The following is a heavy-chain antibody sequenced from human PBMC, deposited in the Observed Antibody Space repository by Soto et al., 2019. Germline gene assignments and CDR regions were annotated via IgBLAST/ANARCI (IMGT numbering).Heavy chain of an antibody. V-gene: IGHV1-18*01. CDR1: GYTFNSYG. J-gene: IGHJ3*02. Sequence: QVQLVQSGAEVKKPGASVKVSCKASGYTFNSYGITWVRQAPGQVLEWMGWISAYNGNTNYAQNLQGRVTMTTDTSTSTAYMELRSLRSDDTAVYDCARDQYDILTSDYSGDAFAIWGQGTMVTVSS. D-gene: IGHD3-9*01. CDR3: ARDQYDILTSDYSGDAFAI. CDR2: ISAYNGNT.